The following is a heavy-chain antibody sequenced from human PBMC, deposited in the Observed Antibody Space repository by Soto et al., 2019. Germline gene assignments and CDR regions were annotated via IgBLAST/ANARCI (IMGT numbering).Heavy chain of an antibody. V-gene: IGHV1-69*02. CDR3: ASTFRYCTGGSCYAY. D-gene: IGHD2-15*01. CDR1: GGTFSSYT. CDR2: FIPILDIA. Sequence: SVKVSCKTSGGTFSSYTISWVRQAPGQGLEWMGRFIPILDIANYAQKFQCRVTITADKSTSTAYMELTSLRSEDTAVYYCASTFRYCTGGSCYAYWGQGTLVTVSS. J-gene: IGHJ4*02.